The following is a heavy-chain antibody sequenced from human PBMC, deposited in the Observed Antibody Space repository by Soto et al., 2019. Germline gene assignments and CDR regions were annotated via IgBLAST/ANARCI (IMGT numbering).Heavy chain of an antibody. CDR2: IGTAGDT. J-gene: IGHJ6*02. D-gene: IGHD3-22*01. V-gene: IGHV3-13*01. Sequence: RPSSPSSAFTFTSYNMHCVGQARGKGLDWVSPIGTAGDTYYPGSVKCRLTISSQNAKNSLYLQMNSLRAGDAAVYYCARGDSSGYYYYGMDVWGQGTTVTVSS. CDR1: AFTFTSYN. CDR3: ARGDSSGYYYYGMDV.